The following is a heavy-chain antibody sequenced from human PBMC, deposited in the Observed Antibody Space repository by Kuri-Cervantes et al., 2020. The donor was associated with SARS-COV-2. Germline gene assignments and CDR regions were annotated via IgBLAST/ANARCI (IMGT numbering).Heavy chain of an antibody. V-gene: IGHV4-34*01. CDR1: GGSFSGYY. CDR2: INHSGST. Sequence: GSLRLSCAVYGGSFSGYYWSWTRQPPGKGLEWIGEINHSGSTNYNPSLKSRVTISVDTSKNQFSLKLSSVTAADTAVYYCARHSVATISDAFDIWGQGTMVTVSS. CDR3: ARHSVATISDAFDI. D-gene: IGHD5-12*01. J-gene: IGHJ3*02.